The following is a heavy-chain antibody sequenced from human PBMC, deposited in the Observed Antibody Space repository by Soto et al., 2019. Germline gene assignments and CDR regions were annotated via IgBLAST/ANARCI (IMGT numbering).Heavy chain of an antibody. CDR2: IKQDGSGT. Sequence: PGGSLRLSCAASGFTFSTYYMAWVRQAPGKGLEWVANIKQDGSGTNYVDSVKGRFTISRDNAKNSLYLHMNSLRAEDTAVYYCARDRAAALEYWGQGTLVTVSS. V-gene: IGHV3-7*03. D-gene: IGHD3-10*01. CDR1: GFTFSTYY. CDR3: ARDRAAALEY. J-gene: IGHJ4*02.